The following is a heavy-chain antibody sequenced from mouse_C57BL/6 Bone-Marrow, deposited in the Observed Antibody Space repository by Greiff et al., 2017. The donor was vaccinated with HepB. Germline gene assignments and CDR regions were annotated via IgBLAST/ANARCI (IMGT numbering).Heavy chain of an antibody. CDR1: GYTFTSYW. J-gene: IGHJ1*03. Sequence: VQLQQPGAELVRPGSSVKLSCKASGYTFTSYWMDWVKQRPGQGLEWIGNIYPSDSETHYNQKFKDKATLTVDKSSSTAYMQLSSLTSEDSAVYYCARYYYGSSYVWYFDVWGTGTTVTVSS. V-gene: IGHV1-61*01. D-gene: IGHD1-1*01. CDR3: ARYYYGSSYVWYFDV. CDR2: IYPSDSET.